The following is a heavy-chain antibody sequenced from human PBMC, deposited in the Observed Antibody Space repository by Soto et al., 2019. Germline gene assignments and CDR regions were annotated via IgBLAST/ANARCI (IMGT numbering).Heavy chain of an antibody. V-gene: IGHV3-33*01. CDR1: GFTFNSYG. Sequence: QVQLVESGGGVVQPGRSLRLSCAASGFTFNSYGMHWVRQAPGKGLEWLAVIWADGDTKFYADSVKGRITISRDNSKNSLYLQMDSLRPEYTAVYYCNAGSSWTRPQNDHWGQGTLVTVSS. CDR2: IWADGDTK. D-gene: IGHD6-13*01. CDR3: NAGSSWTRPQNDH. J-gene: IGHJ4*02.